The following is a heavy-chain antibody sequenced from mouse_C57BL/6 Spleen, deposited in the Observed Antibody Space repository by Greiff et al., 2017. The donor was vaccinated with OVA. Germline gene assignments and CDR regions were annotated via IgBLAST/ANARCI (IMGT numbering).Heavy chain of an antibody. CDR1: GYTFTSYW. CDR2: IDPSDSET. V-gene: IGHV1-52*01. CDR3: ARQEYRPAAYYAMDY. Sequence: QVQLQQPGAELVRPGSSVKLSCKASGYTFTSYWMHWVKQRPIQGLEWIGNIDPSDSETHYNQKFKDKATLTVDKSSSTAYMQLSSLTSEDSAVYYCARQEYRPAAYYAMDYWGQGTSVTVSS. J-gene: IGHJ4*01. D-gene: IGHD2-10*02.